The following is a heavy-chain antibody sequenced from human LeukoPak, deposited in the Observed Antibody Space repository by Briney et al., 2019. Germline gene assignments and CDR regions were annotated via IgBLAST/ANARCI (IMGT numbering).Heavy chain of an antibody. CDR3: ANDLLWQWLVRDDY. CDR2: ISGSGGST. J-gene: IGHJ4*02. Sequence: GGSLRLSCAASGFTFSSYAMSWVRQAPGKGLGWVSAISGSGGSTYYADSVKGRFTISRDNSKNTLYLQMNSLRAEDTAVYYCANDLLWQWLVRDDYWGQGTLVTVSS. V-gene: IGHV3-23*01. CDR1: GFTFSSYA. D-gene: IGHD6-19*01.